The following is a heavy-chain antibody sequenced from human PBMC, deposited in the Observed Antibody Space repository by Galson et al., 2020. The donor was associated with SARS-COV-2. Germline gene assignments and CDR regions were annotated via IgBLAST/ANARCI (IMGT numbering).Heavy chain of an antibody. D-gene: IGHD6-19*01. CDR3: ARHGASSGWYEGIDY. CDR2: IYPDDSYT. J-gene: IGHJ4*02. Sequence: GESLKISCRTSGYSFTNYWIGWVRQMPGKGLEWMGIIYPDDSYTIYSPSFQDQVTISADKSISTAFLQWSSLKASDTAIYYCARHGASSGWYEGIDYWGQGTLVTVSS. V-gene: IGHV5-51*01. CDR1: GYSFTNYW.